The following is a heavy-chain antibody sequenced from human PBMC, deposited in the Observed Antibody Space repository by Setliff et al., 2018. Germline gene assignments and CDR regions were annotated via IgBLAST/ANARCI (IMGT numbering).Heavy chain of an antibody. CDR1: GGSFSGYY. J-gene: IGHJ4*02. V-gene: IGHV4-34*01. CDR2: INHSGST. D-gene: IGHD3-10*01. Sequence: PSETLSLTCAVYGGSFSGYYWSWIRQPPGKGLEWIGEINHSGSTNYNPSLKSRVTISFNTSKNQISLNLSSVTPADTAVYYCARGSEFYYGSGTSDSWGPGTLGTVS. CDR3: ARGSEFYYGSGTSDS.